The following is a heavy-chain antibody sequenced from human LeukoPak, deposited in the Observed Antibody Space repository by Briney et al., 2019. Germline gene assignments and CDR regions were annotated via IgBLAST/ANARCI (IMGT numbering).Heavy chain of an antibody. J-gene: IGHJ6*02. Sequence: GGSLRLSCAASGFTFSSYAMSWVRQAPGKGLEWVSVISGSGGNTYYADSVKGRFTISRDNSKNTLYLQMNSLRAEDTAVYYCAKAYGSGNIYYYYGMDVWGQGTTVPVSS. D-gene: IGHD3-10*01. CDR1: GFTFSSYA. CDR3: AKAYGSGNIYYYYGMDV. CDR2: ISGSGGNT. V-gene: IGHV3-23*01.